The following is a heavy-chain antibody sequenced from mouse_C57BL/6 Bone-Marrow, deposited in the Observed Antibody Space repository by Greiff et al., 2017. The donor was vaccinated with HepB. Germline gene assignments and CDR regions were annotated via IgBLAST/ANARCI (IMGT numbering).Heavy chain of an antibody. CDR1: GFTFSSYA. CDR2: ISDGGSYT. V-gene: IGHV5-4*03. J-gene: IGHJ2*01. CDR3: ARATVVAHFDY. D-gene: IGHD1-1*01. Sequence: EVKLMESGGGLVKPGGSLKLSCAASGFTFSSYAMSWVRQTPEKRLEWVATISDGGSYTYYPDNVKGRFTISRDNAKNNLYLQMSHLKSEDTAMYYCARATVVAHFDYWGQGTTLTVSS.